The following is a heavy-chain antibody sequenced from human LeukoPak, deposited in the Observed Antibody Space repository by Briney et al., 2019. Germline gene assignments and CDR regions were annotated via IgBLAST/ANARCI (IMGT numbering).Heavy chain of an antibody. J-gene: IGHJ4*02. CDR1: GGSISSYY. V-gene: IGHV4-59*01. CDR3: ARTGGQQLADFDY. D-gene: IGHD6-6*01. Sequence: SETLSLTCTVSGGSISSYYWSWIRQPPGKGLEWIGYIYYSGSTNYNPSLKSRVTISVDTSKNQFSLKLSPVTAADTAVYYCARTGGQQLADFDYWGQGTLVTVSS. CDR2: IYYSGST.